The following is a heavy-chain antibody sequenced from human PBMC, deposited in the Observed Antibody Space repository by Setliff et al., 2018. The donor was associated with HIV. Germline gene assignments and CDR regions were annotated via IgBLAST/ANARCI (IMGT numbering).Heavy chain of an antibody. D-gene: IGHD3-3*01. CDR3: ARGLSGYFDL. CDR2: INHSGST. V-gene: IGHV4-34*01. CDR1: GGSFSGYY. Sequence: SETLSLTCAVYGGSFSGYYWSWIRQPPGKGLEWIGEINHSGSTNYNPSLKSRVTISVDTSKNQFSLKLSSVTAADTAVYYCARGLSGYFDLWGRGTLVTVS. J-gene: IGHJ2*01.